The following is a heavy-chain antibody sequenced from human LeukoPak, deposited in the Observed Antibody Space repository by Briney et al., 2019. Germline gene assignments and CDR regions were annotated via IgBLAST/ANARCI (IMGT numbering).Heavy chain of an antibody. V-gene: IGHV1-69*05. CDR1: GGTFSSYA. CDR2: IIPIFGTA. J-gene: IGHJ4*02. D-gene: IGHD2-2*01. Sequence: SVKVSSKASGGTFSSYAISWVRQAPGQGLEWMGRIIPIFGTANYAQKFQGRVTITTDESTSTAYMELSSLRSEDTAVYYCASATGYCSSTSSYDEFWQQLGTSYFDYWGQGTLVTVSS. CDR3: ASATGYCSSTSSYDEFWQQLGTSYFDY.